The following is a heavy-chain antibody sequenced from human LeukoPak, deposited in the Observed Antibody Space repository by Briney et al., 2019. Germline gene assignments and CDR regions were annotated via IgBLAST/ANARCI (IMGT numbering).Heavy chain of an antibody. D-gene: IGHD6-19*01. CDR3: ARQWLDRRHFDY. CDR1: GYTFTSYG. J-gene: IGHJ4*02. V-gene: IGHV1-18*01. Sequence: ASVKVSCKASGYTFTSYGISWVRQAPGQGLEWMGWISDYNGNTNYAQNLQGRVTMTTDTSTSTAYMELRSLRSDDTAVYYCARQWLDRRHFDYWGQGTLVTVSS. CDR2: ISDYNGNT.